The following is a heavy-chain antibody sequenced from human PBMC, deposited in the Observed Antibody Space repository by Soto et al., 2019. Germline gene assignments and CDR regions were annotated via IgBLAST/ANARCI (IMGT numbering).Heavy chain of an antibody. CDR2: IFNNENT. V-gene: IGHV4-31*03. CDR3: ARISRGYYWFDL. CDR1: GGSISSAGYF. D-gene: IGHD3-22*01. J-gene: IGHJ2*01. Sequence: QVQVQESGPGLLKPSQTLSLTCTVSGGSISSAGYFWGGIRQPPGKGLEWIGYIFNNENTYYNPSLKSRVSISVDTSKNQFSLTLNSVTAADTGVYYCARISRGYYWFDLWGRGTLVTVSS.